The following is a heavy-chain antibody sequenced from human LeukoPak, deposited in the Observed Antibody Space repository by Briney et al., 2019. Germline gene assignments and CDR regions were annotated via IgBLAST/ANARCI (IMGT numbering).Heavy chain of an antibody. Sequence: ASVKVSCKASGYTFTSYGISWVRQAPGQGLEWMGWINPNSGGTNYAQKFQGRVTMTRDTSISTAYMELSRLRSDDTAVYYCARASYDSSAYEYFQHWGQGTLVTVSS. V-gene: IGHV1-2*02. CDR1: GYTFTSYG. D-gene: IGHD3-22*01. CDR2: INPNSGGT. CDR3: ARASYDSSAYEYFQH. J-gene: IGHJ1*01.